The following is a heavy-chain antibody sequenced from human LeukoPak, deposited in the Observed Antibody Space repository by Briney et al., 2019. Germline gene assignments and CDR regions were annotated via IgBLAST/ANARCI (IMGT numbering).Heavy chain of an antibody. V-gene: IGHV4-39*07. J-gene: IGHJ4*02. Sequence: SETLSLTCTVSGGLISISTYYWGWIRQPPGKGLEWIGSIYYSGTTHYNPSLKSRVTIAVDTSKNQFSLKLISVTAADTAVYYCASMDILVLPAASFDYWGQGTLVTVSS. CDR3: ASMDILVLPAASFDY. CDR1: GGLISISTYY. D-gene: IGHD2-2*03. CDR2: IYYSGTT.